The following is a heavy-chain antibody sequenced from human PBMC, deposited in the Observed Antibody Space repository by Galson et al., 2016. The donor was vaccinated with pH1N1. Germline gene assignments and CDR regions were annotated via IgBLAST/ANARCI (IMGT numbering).Heavy chain of an antibody. D-gene: IGHD3-9*01. Sequence: SLRLSCAVSGFTFRNYGMHWVRQAPGKGPEWVAVIWFDGSNKYYADSVKGRFTVSRDNSKNTLYLQMNSLRAEDTAVYYCAPSGPYYFASYWGQGTLVTVSS. CDR1: GFTFRNYG. CDR2: IWFDGSNK. CDR3: APSGPYYFASY. J-gene: IGHJ4*02. V-gene: IGHV3-33*08.